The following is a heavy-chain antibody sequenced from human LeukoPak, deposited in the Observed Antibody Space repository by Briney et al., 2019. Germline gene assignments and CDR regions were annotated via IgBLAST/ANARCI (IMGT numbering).Heavy chain of an antibody. J-gene: IGHJ5*02. D-gene: IGHD3-10*01. Sequence: EASVKVSCKASGYTFASYGISWVRQAPGQGLEWMAWISAYNGNTNYAQKFQGRVTMTTDTSTSTAYMELRSLGSDDTAMYYCARDRDNYGSGDNWFDPWGQGTLVTVSS. CDR2: ISAYNGNT. V-gene: IGHV1-18*01. CDR3: ARDRDNYGSGDNWFDP. CDR1: GYTFASYG.